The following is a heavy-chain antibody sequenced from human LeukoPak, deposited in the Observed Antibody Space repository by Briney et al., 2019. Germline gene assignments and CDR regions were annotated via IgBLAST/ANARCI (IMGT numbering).Heavy chain of an antibody. J-gene: IGHJ6*02. Sequence: GGSLRLSCAASGFTFSNYWMSWVRQAPGKGLEWVANIKQDGSEKYYVDSVKGRFTISRDNAKNSLYLQMNSLRAEDTAVYYCARESSLDILTGYLSLYYYYGMDVWGQGTTVTVSS. CDR3: ARESSLDILTGYLSLYYYYGMDV. V-gene: IGHV3-7*01. CDR1: GFTFSNYW. CDR2: IKQDGSEK. D-gene: IGHD3-9*01.